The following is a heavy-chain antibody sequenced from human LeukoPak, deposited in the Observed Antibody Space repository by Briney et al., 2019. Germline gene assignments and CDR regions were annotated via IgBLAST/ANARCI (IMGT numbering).Heavy chain of an antibody. CDR2: VYSSGST. CDR1: GGSLSPYY. D-gene: IGHD6-13*01. Sequence: SETLSLTCSVSGGSLSPYYWNWIRQSPGKGLEWIGYVYSSGSTDYNPSLKSRVTISLDTSQNQFSLNVTSITTADTAVYYCARLTYSTSWYYFDFWGQGTLVTVSS. J-gene: IGHJ4*02. CDR3: ARLTYSTSWYYFDF. V-gene: IGHV4-59*01.